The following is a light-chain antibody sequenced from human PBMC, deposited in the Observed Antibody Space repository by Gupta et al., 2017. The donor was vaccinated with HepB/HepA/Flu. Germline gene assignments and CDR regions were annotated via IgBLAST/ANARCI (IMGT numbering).Light chain of an antibody. CDR1: SSNIGNNY. CDR3: GRWASGLSGGV. CDR2: EHN. J-gene: IGLJ2*01. V-gene: IGLV1-51*02. Sequence: QSVLTQPPSVSAAPGQKVTISCSGSSSNIGNNYVSWYQQLPGTAHKRRIYEHNKRPSGIPDRLSGSKSGTYDTPALTVLQTGDEAEDDCGRWASGLSGGVFGGGTNMTVL.